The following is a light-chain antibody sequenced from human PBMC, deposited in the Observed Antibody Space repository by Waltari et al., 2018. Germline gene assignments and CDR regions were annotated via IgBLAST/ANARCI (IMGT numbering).Light chain of an antibody. CDR2: AAS. V-gene: IGKV1-16*02. CDR1: QGIRNY. CDR3: QQYWSFPLT. Sequence: DTQMTQSPSSLSASVGDRVTITCRASQGIRNYLAWFQQKPGRAPKPLIYAASTLQSGVPSKFSGSGSGTDFTLTINSLQPDDFASYYCQQYWSFPLTFGGGTKVEMK. J-gene: IGKJ4*02.